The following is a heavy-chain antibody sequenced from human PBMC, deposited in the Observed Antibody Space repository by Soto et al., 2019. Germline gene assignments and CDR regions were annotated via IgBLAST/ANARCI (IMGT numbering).Heavy chain of an antibody. CDR1: GYSFTSYW. J-gene: IGHJ1*01. CDR3: AGLRRAGYSSGWRGAEYFQH. Sequence: PRESLKISCKGSGYSFTSYWIGWVRQMPGKGLEWMGIIYPGDSDTRYSPSFQGQVTVSADKSISTAYPQWSSLKASDTAMYYCAGLRRAGYSSGWRGAEYFQHWGQGTLVSVSS. D-gene: IGHD6-19*01. V-gene: IGHV5-51*01. CDR2: IYPGDSDT.